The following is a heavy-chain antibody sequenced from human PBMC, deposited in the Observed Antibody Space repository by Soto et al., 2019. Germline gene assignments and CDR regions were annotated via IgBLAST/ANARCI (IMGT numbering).Heavy chain of an antibody. D-gene: IGHD4-17*01. Sequence: QVQLQESGPGLVKPSGTLSLTCVVSGGSISSSNWWSWVRQPPGKGLEWIGEIYHSGSTNYNPSPKSLITITVDKPKTQFSLKRSSVTAAATAGSSCARLPACGDYGVWWFDPWGQGTLVTVSS. CDR3: ARLPACGDYGVWWFDP. CDR1: GGSISSSNW. CDR2: IYHSGST. V-gene: IGHV4-4*02. J-gene: IGHJ5*02.